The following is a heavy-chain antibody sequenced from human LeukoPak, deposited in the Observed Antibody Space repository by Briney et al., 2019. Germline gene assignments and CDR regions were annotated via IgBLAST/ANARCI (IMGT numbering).Heavy chain of an antibody. CDR1: GGSISSGDYY. V-gene: IGHV4-30-4*01. D-gene: IGHD2-15*01. CDR2: IYYSGST. Sequence: SETLSLTCTVSGGSISSGDYYWSWIRQPPGKGLEWIGYIYYSGSTYYNPSLKSRVTISVDTSKNQFSLKLSSVTAADTAVYYCAREVAAYCSGGSCEIDYWGQGTLVTVSS. CDR3: AREVAAYCSGGSCEIDY. J-gene: IGHJ4*02.